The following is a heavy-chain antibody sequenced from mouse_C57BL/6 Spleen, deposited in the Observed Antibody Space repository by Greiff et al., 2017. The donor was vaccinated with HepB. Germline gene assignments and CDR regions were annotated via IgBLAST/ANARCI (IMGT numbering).Heavy chain of an antibody. CDR1: GYTFTSYW. CDR2: IYPGSGST. D-gene: IGHD1-1*01. J-gene: IGHJ2*01. CDR3: ARWYYGSSYAFDY. Sequence: QVQLQQPGAELVKPGASVKMSCKASGYTFTSYWITWVKQRPGQGLEWIGDIYPGSGSTNYNEKFKSKATLTVDTSSSTAYMQLSSLTSEDSAVYYCARWYYGSSYAFDYWGQGTTLTVSS. V-gene: IGHV1-55*01.